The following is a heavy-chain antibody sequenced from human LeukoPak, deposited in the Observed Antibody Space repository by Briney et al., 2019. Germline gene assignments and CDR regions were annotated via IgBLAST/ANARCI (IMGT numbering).Heavy chain of an antibody. CDR3: ARDLALQENYYDSSVRGAFDI. D-gene: IGHD3-22*01. J-gene: IGHJ3*02. Sequence: PGGSLRLSCAASGFTFSSYSMNWVRQAPGKGLEWVSYISISSSTIYYADSVKGRFTISRDNAKNSLYLHMNSLRAEDTAVYYCARDLALQENYYDSSVRGAFDIWGQGTMVTVSS. CDR2: ISISSSTI. CDR1: GFTFSSYS. V-gene: IGHV3-48*01.